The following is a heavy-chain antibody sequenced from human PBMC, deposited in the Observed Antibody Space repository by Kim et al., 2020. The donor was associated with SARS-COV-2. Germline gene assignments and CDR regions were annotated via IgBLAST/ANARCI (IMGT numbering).Heavy chain of an antibody. CDR1: GFTFSSYA. V-gene: IGHV3-30*04. CDR2: ISYDGSNK. J-gene: IGHJ4*02. D-gene: IGHD5-18*01. CDR3: ARDSRSYGAHFDY. Sequence: GGSLRLSCAASGFTFSSYAMHRVRQALGKGLEWVAVISYDGSNKYYADSVKGRFTISRDNSKNTLYLQMNSLRAEDTAVYYCARDSRSYGAHFDYWGQGTLVTVSS.